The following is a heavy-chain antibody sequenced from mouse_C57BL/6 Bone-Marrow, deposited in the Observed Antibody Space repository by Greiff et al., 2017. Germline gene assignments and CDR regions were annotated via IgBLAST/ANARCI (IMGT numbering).Heavy chain of an antibody. Sequence: EVKVVESGGGLVKPGGSLKLSCAASGFTFSSYTMSWVRQTPEKRLAWVATISGGGGNTYYPDSVQGRFTISRDNAKNTLYLQVRSLRSEDTALYYCARHRGGYLLCFAYWGQGTLVTVS. CDR3: ARHRGGYLLCFAY. V-gene: IGHV5-9*01. CDR1: GFTFSSYT. CDR2: ISGGGGNT. J-gene: IGHJ3*01. D-gene: IGHD2-3*01.